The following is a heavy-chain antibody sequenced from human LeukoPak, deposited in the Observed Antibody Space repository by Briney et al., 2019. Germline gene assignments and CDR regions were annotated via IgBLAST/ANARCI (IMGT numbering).Heavy chain of an antibody. CDR1: GFTFSSYG. CDR2: ISGSGGST. J-gene: IGHJ4*02. V-gene: IGHV3-23*01. D-gene: IGHD3-9*01. Sequence: GGSLRLSCAASGFTFSSYGMTWVRQAPGKGLEWVSGISGSGGSTYYADSVKGRFTISRDNSKNTLYLQMNSLRAEDTAVYYCAKDTQFDWLLDYWGQGTLVTVSS. CDR3: AKDTQFDWLLDY.